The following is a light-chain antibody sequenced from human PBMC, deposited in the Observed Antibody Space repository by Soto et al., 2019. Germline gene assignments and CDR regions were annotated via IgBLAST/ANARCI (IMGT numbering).Light chain of an antibody. Sequence: EIVMTQSPATLSVYPGERATLSCRASQSVRSNLAWYQQKPGQAPRLLIYGASTRATGIPARFSGSGSGTEFTLTISSLQSEDFAVYYGQQYNNWPSYTFGQGTKLEIK. V-gene: IGKV3-15*01. CDR1: QSVRSN. CDR2: GAS. CDR3: QQYNNWPSYT. J-gene: IGKJ2*01.